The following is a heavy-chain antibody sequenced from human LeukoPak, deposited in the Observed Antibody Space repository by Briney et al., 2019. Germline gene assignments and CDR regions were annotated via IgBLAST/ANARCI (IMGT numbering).Heavy chain of an antibody. V-gene: IGHV3-30*04. CDR1: GGTFSSYA. J-gene: IGHJ4*02. CDR3: TSGGYCSSTSCYGEN. Sequence: SCKASGGTFSSYAMHWVRQAPGKGLEWVAVISYDGSNKYYADSVKGRFTISRDNSKNTLYLQMNSLKTEDTAVYYCTSGGYCSSTSCYGENWGQGTLVTVSS. D-gene: IGHD2-2*01. CDR2: ISYDGSNK.